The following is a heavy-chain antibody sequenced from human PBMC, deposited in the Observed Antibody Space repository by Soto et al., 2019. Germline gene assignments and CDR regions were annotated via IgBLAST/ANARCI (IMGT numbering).Heavy chain of an antibody. J-gene: IGHJ4*02. CDR1: VFTFTDYA. D-gene: IGHD6-13*01. CDR2: ISGIGGST. Sequence: HPWWSLRLSCSASVFTFTDYALSWFRQAPGKGLEWVATISGIGGSTYLADSVKGRLSISRDNSKNTVSLLMNSLRAEDTAVYFCARGSSGYISSWYYFDYWGRGTLVTVSS. V-gene: IGHV3-23*01. CDR3: ARGSSGYISSWYYFDY.